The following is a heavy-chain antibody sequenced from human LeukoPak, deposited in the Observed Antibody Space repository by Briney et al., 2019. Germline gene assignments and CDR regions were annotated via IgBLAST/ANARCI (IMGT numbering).Heavy chain of an antibody. CDR3: ARRVRAGIVGATGLDY. V-gene: IGHV4-38-2*01. J-gene: IGHJ4*02. CDR1: GGSISSGYY. Sequence: PSETLSLTCAVSGGSISSGYYWGWIRQPPGKGLEWIGSIYHSGSTYYNASLKSRVTISVDTSKNQFSLKLSSVTAADTAVYYCARRVRAGIVGATGLDYWGQGTLVTVSS. D-gene: IGHD1-26*01. CDR2: IYHSGST.